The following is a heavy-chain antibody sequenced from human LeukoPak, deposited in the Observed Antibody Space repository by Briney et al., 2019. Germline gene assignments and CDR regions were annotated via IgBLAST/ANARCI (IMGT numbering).Heavy chain of an antibody. CDR3: ARLDGYSYGFIDNWFDP. J-gene: IGHJ5*02. CDR1: GFTFSSYW. V-gene: IGHV3-7*01. D-gene: IGHD5-18*01. CDR2: IKQDGSEK. Sequence: GGSLRLSCAASGFTFSSYWMSWARQAPGKGLEWVANIKQDGSEKYYVDSVKGRFTISRDNAKNSLYLQMNSLRAEDTAVYYCARLDGYSYGFIDNWFDPWGQGTLVTVSS.